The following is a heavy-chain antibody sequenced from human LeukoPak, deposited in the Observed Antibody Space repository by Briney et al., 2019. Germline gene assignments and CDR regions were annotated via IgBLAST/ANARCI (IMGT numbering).Heavy chain of an antibody. Sequence: GASVKVSCKASGYIFSAYVMHWVRQAPGQRPDWMGWIYPDNGNTKYSQILQGRVTITRDTSANTVYMELSSLKSEDTAVYYCVRDRGEGYCGGGRCYGLVYWGQGTLVTVSS. J-gene: IGHJ4*02. CDR3: VRDRGEGYCGGGRCYGLVY. D-gene: IGHD2-15*01. CDR1: GYIFSAYV. CDR2: IYPDNGNT. V-gene: IGHV1-3*01.